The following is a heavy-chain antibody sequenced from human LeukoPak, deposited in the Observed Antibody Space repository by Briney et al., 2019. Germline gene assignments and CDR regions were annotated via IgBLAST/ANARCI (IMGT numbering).Heavy chain of an antibody. V-gene: IGHV4-59*01. CDR3: ARMAGKY. D-gene: IGHD5-24*01. CDR2: IYYSGST. CDR1: GVSISSYY. J-gene: IGHJ4*02. Sequence: SETLSLTCTVSGVSISSYYWSWIRQPPGKGLEWIGYIYYSGSTNYNPSLKSRVTISVDTSKNQFSLKLSSVTAADTAVYYCARMAGKYWGQGTLVTVSS.